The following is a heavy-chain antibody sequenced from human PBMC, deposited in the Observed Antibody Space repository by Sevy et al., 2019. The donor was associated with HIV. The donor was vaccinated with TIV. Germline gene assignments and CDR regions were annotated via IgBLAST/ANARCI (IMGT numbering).Heavy chain of an antibody. V-gene: IGHV3-7*01. CDR2: IKQDGSEK. CDR3: AREELGELLFGAFDI. D-gene: IGHD3-16*01. CDR1: GFTFSSYW. J-gene: IGHJ3*02. Sequence: GGSLRLSCAASGFTFSSYWMSWVRQAPGKGLEWVANIKQDGSEKYYVDSVKGRFTISRDNAKNSLYLQMNSLRAEDTAVYYGAREELGELLFGAFDIWGQGTMVTVSS.